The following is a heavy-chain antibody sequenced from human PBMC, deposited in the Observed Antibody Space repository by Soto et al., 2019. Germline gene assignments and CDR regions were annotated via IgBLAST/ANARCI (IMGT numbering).Heavy chain of an antibody. CDR1: GYTFTSYG. D-gene: IGHD3-9*01. Sequence: GASVKVSCKASGYTFTSYGISWVRQAPGQGLEWMGWISAYNGNTNYAQKLQGRVTMTTDTSTSTAYMELRSLRSDDTAVYYCAREQGGDILTVHYGMDVWGQGTTVTVSS. CDR2: ISAYNGNT. J-gene: IGHJ6*02. CDR3: AREQGGDILTVHYGMDV. V-gene: IGHV1-18*01.